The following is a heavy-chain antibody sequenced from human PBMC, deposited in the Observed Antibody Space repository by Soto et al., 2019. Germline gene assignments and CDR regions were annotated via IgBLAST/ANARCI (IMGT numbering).Heavy chain of an antibody. V-gene: IGHV1-18*01. J-gene: IGHJ4*01. D-gene: IGHD6-19*01. CDR2: ISSYNGNT. Sequence: QVQLVQSGADVKKPGASVKVSCKASGYTFTSYGISWVRQAPGQGLEWMGWISSYNGNTNYAQKLQGRVTITTATSTSTASMELLSLRSADTAVYYWARGGGYSSGTTHQIFDYCGHGTLVNVSS. CDR1: GYTFTSYG. CDR3: ARGGGYSSGTTHQIFDY.